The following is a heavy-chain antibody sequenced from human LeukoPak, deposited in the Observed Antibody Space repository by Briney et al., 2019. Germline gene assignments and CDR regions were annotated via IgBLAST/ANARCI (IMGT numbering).Heavy chain of an antibody. CDR3: AREGTHSSSWYEGPDY. CDR1: ALTFISSW. V-gene: IGHV3-7*01. Sequence: GPCLRLSCAASALTFISSWMSWVRQAPGNWLEWVANIKQDGREKYYVDSVKRRFTISRDNAKNSLYLQMNSLRAEDTAVYYCAREGTHSSSWYEGPDYWGQGTLVTVSS. CDR2: IKQDGREK. J-gene: IGHJ4*02. D-gene: IGHD6-13*01.